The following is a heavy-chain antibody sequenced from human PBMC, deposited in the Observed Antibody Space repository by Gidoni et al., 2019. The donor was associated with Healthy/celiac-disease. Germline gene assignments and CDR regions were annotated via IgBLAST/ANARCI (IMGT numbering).Heavy chain of an antibody. Sequence: QVQLVESGGGVVQPERSLRLSCAASGFTFSSYGMHWVRQAPGKGLEWVAVISYDGSNKYYADSVKGRFTISRDNSKNTLYLQMNSLRAEDTAVYYCAKDRSVGYYDSSGYPHWGQGTLVTVSS. J-gene: IGHJ4*02. CDR1: GFTFSSYG. D-gene: IGHD3-22*01. V-gene: IGHV3-30*18. CDR3: AKDRSVGYYDSSGYPH. CDR2: ISYDGSNK.